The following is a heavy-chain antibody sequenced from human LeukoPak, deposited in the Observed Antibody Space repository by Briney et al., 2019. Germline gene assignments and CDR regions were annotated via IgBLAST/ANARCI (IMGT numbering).Heavy chain of an antibody. V-gene: IGHV4-4*02. D-gene: IGHD3-10*01. CDR3: ARGDTMLRGVIDEIDP. J-gene: IGHJ5*01. CDR2: VSLAGQT. CDR1: GGSISNTNW. Sequence: SETLSLTCDVSGGSISNTNWWSWVRQPPGQGLEWIGEVSLAGQTNYNPSLNGRVTMSLDESSNQLSLKLTSVTAADTAVYYCARGDTMLRGVIDEIDPWGQGTLVTASS.